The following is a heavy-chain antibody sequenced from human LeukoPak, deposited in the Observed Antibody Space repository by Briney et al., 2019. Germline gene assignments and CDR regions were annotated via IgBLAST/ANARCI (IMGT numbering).Heavy chain of an antibody. CDR1: LFPSIEYS. D-gene: IGHD1-1*01. Sequence: GGSLRLSCTASLFPSIEYSMNWVRQAPGTGLEWISYIGIDSGNTKYADSVRGRFTISADKAKNSLYLQMNSLRVEDTAVYYCARDHNYAFDNWGQGTLVSVAS. CDR2: IGIDSGNT. V-gene: IGHV3-48*01. CDR3: ARDHNYAFDN. J-gene: IGHJ4*02.